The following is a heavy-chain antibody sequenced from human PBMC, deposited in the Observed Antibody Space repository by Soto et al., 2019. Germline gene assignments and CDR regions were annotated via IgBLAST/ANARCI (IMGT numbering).Heavy chain of an antibody. J-gene: IGHJ4*02. Sequence: QVQLVESGGGVIQPGKSLRLSCSASGFAFSTYGMHWVRQAPGKGLEWVAVIWADGSRQFYGDSVKGRFTISRDNSKNTLYLQMNSLRVDDTAVYYCVGGTGSWGLSDYGGQGTLVTVSS. D-gene: IGHD3-9*01. CDR2: IWADGSRQ. CDR1: GFAFSTYG. CDR3: VGGTGSWGLSDY. V-gene: IGHV3-33*08.